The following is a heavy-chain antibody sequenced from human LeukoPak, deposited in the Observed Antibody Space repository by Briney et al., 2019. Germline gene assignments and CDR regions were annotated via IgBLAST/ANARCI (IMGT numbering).Heavy chain of an antibody. CDR1: GGSISSYY. Sequence: SETLSLTCTVSGGSISSYYWSWIRQPPGKGLEWIGYIYYSGTTNYNPSLKSRVTISLDTSKNQFSLKLSSVTAADTAVYYCARLSGDSSGYSDFDYWGQGTLVTVSS. CDR3: ARLSGDSSGYSDFDY. CDR2: IYYSGTT. J-gene: IGHJ4*02. D-gene: IGHD3-22*01. V-gene: IGHV4-59*08.